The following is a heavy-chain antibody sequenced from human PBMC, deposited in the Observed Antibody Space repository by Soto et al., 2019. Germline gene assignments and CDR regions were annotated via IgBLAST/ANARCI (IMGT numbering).Heavy chain of an antibody. CDR2: IIPIFGTA. CDR1: GGTFSTYA. Sequence: GASVKVSFKASGGTFSTYAISWVRQPPGQGLEWVGGIIPIFGTANYAQKFQGRVTITADESTSTAYMELSSLRSEDTAVYYCARAAYSYGTAYLSYYYGMDVWGQGTTVTVSS. D-gene: IGHD5-18*01. V-gene: IGHV1-69*13. CDR3: ARAAYSYGTAYLSYYYGMDV. J-gene: IGHJ6*02.